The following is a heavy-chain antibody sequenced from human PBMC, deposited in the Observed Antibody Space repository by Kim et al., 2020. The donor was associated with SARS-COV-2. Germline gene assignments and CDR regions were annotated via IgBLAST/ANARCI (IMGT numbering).Heavy chain of an antibody. Sequence: SETLSLTCTVSGGSISSSSYYWGWIRQPPGKGLEWIGSIYYSGSTYYNPSLKSRVTISVDTSKNQFSLKLSSVTAADTAVYYCARHDGIAVAGPLDWFDPWGQGTLVTVSS. D-gene: IGHD6-19*01. V-gene: IGHV4-39*01. J-gene: IGHJ5*02. CDR2: IYYSGST. CDR3: ARHDGIAVAGPLDWFDP. CDR1: GGSISSSSYY.